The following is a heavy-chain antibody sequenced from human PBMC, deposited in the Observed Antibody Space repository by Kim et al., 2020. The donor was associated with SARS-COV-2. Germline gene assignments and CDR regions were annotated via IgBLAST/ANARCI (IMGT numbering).Heavy chain of an antibody. CDR3: AKDVPDYYGSGNDYFDY. CDR1: GFTFSSYA. CDR2: IYSGGSST. Sequence: GGSLRLSCAASGFTFSSYAMSWVRQAPGKGLEWVSVIYSGGSSTYYADSVKGRFTISRDNSKNTLYLQMNSLRAEDTAVYYCAKDVPDYYGSGNDYFDYWGQGTLVTVSS. D-gene: IGHD3-10*01. J-gene: IGHJ4*02. V-gene: IGHV3-23*03.